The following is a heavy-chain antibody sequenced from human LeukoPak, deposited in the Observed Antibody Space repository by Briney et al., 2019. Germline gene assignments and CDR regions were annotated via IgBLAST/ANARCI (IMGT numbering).Heavy chain of an antibody. V-gene: IGHV3-23*01. D-gene: IGHD6-13*01. Sequence: GGSLRLSCAASGFTFSSYAMSWVRQAPGKGLEWVSAISGSGGSTYYADSVKGRFTISRDNSKNTLYPQMNSLRAEDTAVYYCAKDVDEWGAAAAPLDYWGQGTLVTVSS. CDR1: GFTFSSYA. J-gene: IGHJ4*02. CDR2: ISGSGGST. CDR3: AKDVDEWGAAAAPLDY.